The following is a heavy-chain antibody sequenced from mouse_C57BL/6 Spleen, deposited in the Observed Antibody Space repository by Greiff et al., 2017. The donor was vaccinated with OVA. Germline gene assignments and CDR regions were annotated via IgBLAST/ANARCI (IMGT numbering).Heavy chain of an antibody. CDR2: IDPEDGGT. V-gene: IGHV14-2*01. CDR1: GFNFTDYY. J-gene: IGHJ2*01. CDR3: ARGVTTDY. Sequence: EVQLQESGAELVKPGASVKLSCTASGFNFTDYYMHWVKQRTEQGLEWIGRIDPEDGGTKYAPKFQGKATITADTSSNTDYLQLSSLTSEDAGVYYCARGVTTDYWGQGTTLTVSS. D-gene: IGHD2-2*01.